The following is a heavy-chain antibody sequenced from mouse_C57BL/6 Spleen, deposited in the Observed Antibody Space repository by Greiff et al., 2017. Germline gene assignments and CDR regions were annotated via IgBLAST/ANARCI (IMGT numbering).Heavy chain of an antibody. CDR2: IHPNSGST. D-gene: IGHD1-1*01. V-gene: IGHV1-64*01. Sequence: VKLQQPGAELVKPGASVKLSCKASGYTFTSYWMHWVKQRPGQGLEWIGMIHPNSGSTNYNEKFKSKATLTVDKSSSTAYMQLSSLTSEDSAVYYCARYSSYVDYAMDYWGQGTSVTVSS. CDR3: ARYSSYVDYAMDY. CDR1: GYTFTSYW. J-gene: IGHJ4*01.